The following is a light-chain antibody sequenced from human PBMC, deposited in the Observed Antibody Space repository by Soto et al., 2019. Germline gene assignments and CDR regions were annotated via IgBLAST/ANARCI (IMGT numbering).Light chain of an antibody. CDR2: GAS. V-gene: IGKV3-20*01. CDR1: ESVSDNY. CDR3: QQYGSSPLT. J-gene: IGKJ4*01. Sequence: EVALTQSPATLSLSPRERATLSCRASESVSDNYLAWYQQRSGQAPRLVIYGASSRASAVPDRFSGSGSGADFTLTTSRLEPEDFAVYYCQQYGSSPLTFGGGTKVDI.